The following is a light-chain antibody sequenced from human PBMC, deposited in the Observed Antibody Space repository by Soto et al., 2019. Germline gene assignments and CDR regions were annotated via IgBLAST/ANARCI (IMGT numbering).Light chain of an antibody. CDR3: QQYSNWPPYT. CDR1: QSVSSK. CDR2: AAS. Sequence: EIVMTQSPATLSVSPGERATLSCRASQSVSSKLAWYQQKPGQAPRLLIYAASTRATGIPARFSGSGSGTEFTLAITSLQSEDFAGYYCQQYSNWPPYTFGQGTKLAIK. V-gene: IGKV3-15*01. J-gene: IGKJ2*01.